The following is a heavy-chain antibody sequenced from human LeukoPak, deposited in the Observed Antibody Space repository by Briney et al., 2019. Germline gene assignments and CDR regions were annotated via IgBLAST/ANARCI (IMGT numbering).Heavy chain of an antibody. CDR3: TRDFTGESGYAGY. CDR2: INPQGTST. Sequence: PGGSLRLSCAASGFTFSTFSMHWVRQAPGRGFEWASSINPQGTSTWNADSVRGRFTVSRDNVKNSLYLQMNSLSAEDTGMYYCTRDFTGESGYAGYWGQGTLVTVSS. J-gene: IGHJ4*02. V-gene: IGHV3-21*06. CDR1: GFTFSTFS. D-gene: IGHD5-12*01.